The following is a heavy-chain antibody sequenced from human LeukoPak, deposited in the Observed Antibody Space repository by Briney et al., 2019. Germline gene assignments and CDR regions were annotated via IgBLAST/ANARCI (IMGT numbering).Heavy chain of an antibody. V-gene: IGHV4-38-2*01. J-gene: IGHJ5*02. CDR1: GYSISSGYY. CDR3: ARGFGELLYNWFDP. Sequence: SETLSLTCAVSGYSISSGYYWDWIRQPPGKGLEWIGSIYHSGSTYYNPSLKSRVTISVDTSKNQVSLKLSSVSAADTSVYYCARGFGELLYNWFDPWGQGTLVTVSS. CDR2: IYHSGST. D-gene: IGHD3-10*01.